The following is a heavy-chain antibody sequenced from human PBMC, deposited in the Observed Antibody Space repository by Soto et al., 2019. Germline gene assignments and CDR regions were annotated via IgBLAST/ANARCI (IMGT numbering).Heavy chain of an antibody. J-gene: IGHJ4*02. V-gene: IGHV3-21*01. CDR2: ISSSSTYI. D-gene: IGHD5-12*01. Sequence: EVQLVESGGGLVQPGGSLKLSCAASGFTFSIYSMSWVRQAPGKGLEWVSSISSSSTYIYYADSVKGRFTISRDNAKNSLYLQMNSLRAEDTAVYYCARSPGRDGYNHFEYWGQGTLVTVSS. CDR1: GFTFSIYS. CDR3: ARSPGRDGYNHFEY.